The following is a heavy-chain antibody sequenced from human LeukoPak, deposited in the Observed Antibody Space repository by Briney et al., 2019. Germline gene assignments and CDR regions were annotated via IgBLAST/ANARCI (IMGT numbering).Heavy chain of an antibody. CDR1: GGTFSSYA. Sequence: SVKVSCKASGGTFSSYAISWVRQAPGQGLEWMGGIIPIFGTANYAQKFQGRVTITADKSTSTAYMELSSLRSEDTAVYYCARDGDYYDSSGYTDYWGQGTLVTVSS. D-gene: IGHD3-22*01. V-gene: IGHV1-69*06. CDR3: ARDGDYYDSSGYTDY. CDR2: IIPIFGTA. J-gene: IGHJ4*02.